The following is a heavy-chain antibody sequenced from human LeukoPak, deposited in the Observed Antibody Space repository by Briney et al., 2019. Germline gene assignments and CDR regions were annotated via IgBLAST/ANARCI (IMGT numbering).Heavy chain of an antibody. CDR2: INPSGST. D-gene: IGHD2-2*01. J-gene: IGHJ3*02. CDR1: GGSFSGYY. V-gene: IGHV4-34*01. Sequence: SETLSLTCAVYGGSFSGYYWSWIRQSPGKGLEWIGEINPSGSTNYNPSLKSRVTISVDRSKNQFSLKLSSVTAADTAVYYCVPIAVPAATPPAFDIWGQGTVVTVSS. CDR3: VPIAVPAATPPAFDI.